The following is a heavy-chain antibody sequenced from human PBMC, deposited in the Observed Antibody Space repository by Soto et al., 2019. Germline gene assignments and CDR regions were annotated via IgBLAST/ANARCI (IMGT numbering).Heavy chain of an antibody. Sequence: SVKVSCQASGGSFNSFAISWVRQAPGQGLEWMGGIIPIFGAASYGQRIQGRVTITADESTSTAFMELSSLRSEDTAVYYCANSAECGGDCYVYSMDVWGQGTTVTVSS. V-gene: IGHV1-69*13. CDR1: GGSFNSFA. CDR3: ANSAECGGDCYVYSMDV. CDR2: IIPIFGAA. D-gene: IGHD2-21*02. J-gene: IGHJ6*02.